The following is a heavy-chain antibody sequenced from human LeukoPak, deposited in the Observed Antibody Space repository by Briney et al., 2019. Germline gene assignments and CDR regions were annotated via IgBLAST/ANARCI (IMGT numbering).Heavy chain of an antibody. CDR1: GGSISSGDYC. CDR2: IYYSGST. Sequence: AQTLCLTCAVSGGSISSGDYCWSWIRQPPGKGLEWIGCIYYSGSTYYNPSLKSQVPISVDTSKNQFSLKLSSVTAADTAVYYCARDPLVVVAATRYYYYGMDVWGKGTKVTVSS. D-gene: IGHD2-15*01. J-gene: IGHJ6*04. V-gene: IGHV4-30-4*01. CDR3: ARDPLVVVAATRYYYYGMDV.